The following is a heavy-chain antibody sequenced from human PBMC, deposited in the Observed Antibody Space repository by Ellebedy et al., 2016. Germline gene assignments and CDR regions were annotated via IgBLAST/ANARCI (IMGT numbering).Heavy chain of an antibody. V-gene: IGHV3-74*01. CDR1: GFTFSSYW. CDR2: INSDGSST. Sequence: GESLKISXAASGFTFSSYWMHWVRQAPGKGLVWVSRINSDGSSTSYADSVKGRFTISRDSSKNSVYLRMNKLRVEDTAVYYCRQGHYADLWGQGTLVTVSS. CDR3: RQGHYADL. J-gene: IGHJ4*02. D-gene: IGHD4-17*01.